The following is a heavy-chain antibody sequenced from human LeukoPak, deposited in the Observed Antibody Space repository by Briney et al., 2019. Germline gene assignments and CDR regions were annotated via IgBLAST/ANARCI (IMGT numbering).Heavy chain of an antibody. Sequence: PWGSLRLSCEASGFTFSSYEMNWVRQAPGKGLEWVSYISSSGGTIYYAVSVKGRFTISRDNAKNSLYLQMNSLRAEDTAVYYCARGLTAGMDVWGQGTTVTVSS. D-gene: IGHD3-16*01. CDR2: ISSSGGTI. V-gene: IGHV3-48*03. CDR1: GFTFSSYE. J-gene: IGHJ6*02. CDR3: ARGLTAGMDV.